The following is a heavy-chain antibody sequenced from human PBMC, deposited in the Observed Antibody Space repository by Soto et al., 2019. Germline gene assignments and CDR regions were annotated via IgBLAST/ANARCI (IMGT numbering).Heavy chain of an antibody. J-gene: IGHJ6*02. V-gene: IGHV4-59*08. Sequence: QVQLQESGPGLVKPSETLSLTCTVSGGSISSYYWSWIRQPPGKGLEWIGYIYYSGSTNYNPSLKSRVTISVDTFKNQFSLKLSSVTAADTAVYYCPSSTVTTWGYYYYGMDVWGQGTTVTVSS. CDR1: GGSISSYY. D-gene: IGHD4-17*01. CDR3: PSSTVTTWGYYYYGMDV. CDR2: IYYSGST.